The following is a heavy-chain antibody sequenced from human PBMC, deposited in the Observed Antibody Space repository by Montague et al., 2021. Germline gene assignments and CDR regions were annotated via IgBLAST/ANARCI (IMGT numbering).Heavy chain of an antibody. CDR2: TSATGGGT. Sequence: SLRLSCAASGFPFSGYAMSWVRQAPGKGLEWVSGTSATGGGTFYADSVKGRFIISRDNSKNTLFLQMNSLRAGDTAVYYCAKNRAAPGRSSFDYWGQGTLVTVSS. CDR3: AKNRAAPGRSSFDY. CDR1: GFPFSGYA. J-gene: IGHJ4*02. V-gene: IGHV3-23*01. D-gene: IGHD6-13*01.